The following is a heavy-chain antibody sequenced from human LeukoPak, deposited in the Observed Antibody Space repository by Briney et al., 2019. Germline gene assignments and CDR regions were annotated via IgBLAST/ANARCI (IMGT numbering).Heavy chain of an antibody. V-gene: IGHV3-30-3*01. CDR1: GFTFSSYA. D-gene: IGHD5-12*01. CDR2: ISYDGSNK. Sequence: PGGSLRLSCAASGFTFSSYAMHWVRQAPGKGLEWVAVISYDGSNKYYADSVKGRFTISRDNSKNTLYLQMNSLRAEDTAVYYCARDGSGYDSRYYFDYWGQGTLVTVSS. J-gene: IGHJ4*02. CDR3: ARDGSGYDSRYYFDY.